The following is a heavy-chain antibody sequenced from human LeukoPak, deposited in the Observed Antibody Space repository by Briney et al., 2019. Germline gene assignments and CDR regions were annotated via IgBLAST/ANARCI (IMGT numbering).Heavy chain of an antibody. J-gene: IGHJ5*02. V-gene: IGHV3-23*01. CDR1: GFTFSSYA. CDR3: AKAPYGDYEGRWFDT. D-gene: IGHD4-17*01. CDR2: ISGSGGST. Sequence: PGGSLRLSCAASGFTFSSYAMSWVRQAPGKGLEWVSAISGSGGSTYYADSVKGRFTISRDNSKNTLYLQMNSLRAEDTAVYYCAKAPYGDYEGRWFDTWGQGTLVAVSS.